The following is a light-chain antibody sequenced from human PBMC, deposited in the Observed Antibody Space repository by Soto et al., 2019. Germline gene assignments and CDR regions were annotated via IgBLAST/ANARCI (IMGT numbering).Light chain of an antibody. J-gene: IGLJ1*01. CDR1: SSDVGGYNY. V-gene: IGLV2-14*01. CDR3: SSYTNINTRACV. CDR2: EVT. Sequence: QSALTQPPSASGSPGQSVTISCTGTSSDVGGYNYVSWYQHHPGKAPKLIIYEVTDRPSGVSNRFSGSKSGNTASLTISGLQAEDEAEYYCSSYTNINTRACVFGTGTKLTVL.